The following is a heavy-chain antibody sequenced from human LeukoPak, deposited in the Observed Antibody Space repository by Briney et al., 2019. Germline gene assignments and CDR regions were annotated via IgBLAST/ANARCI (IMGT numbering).Heavy chain of an antibody. J-gene: IGHJ6*03. V-gene: IGHV1-18*01. D-gene: IGHD5-18*01. CDR3: GRSGYRYSYDFDYYMDV. CDR1: GYSFTTYG. CDR2: ITVYNGNT. Sequence: GASVKVSCTASGYSFTTYGISWVRHAPGQGLEWMGRITVYNGNTNYAERFQGRVTMTTDTSTSTAYMELRSLRSDDTAAYYCGRSGYRYSYDFDYYMDVWAKGTTITVSS.